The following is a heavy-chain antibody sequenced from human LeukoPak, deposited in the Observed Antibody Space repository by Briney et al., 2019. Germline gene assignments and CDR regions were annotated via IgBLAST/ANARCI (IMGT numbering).Heavy chain of an antibody. CDR2: IYYSGNT. CDR3: ARDAGYSSSWAFDY. D-gene: IGHD6-13*01. CDR1: GGSISSSSYY. V-gene: IGHV4-39*07. Sequence: SETLSLTCTVSGGSISSSSYYWGWIRQPPGKGLEWIGSIYYSGNTYYNPSLKSRVTISVDTSKNQFSLKLSSVTAADTAVYYCARDAGYSSSWAFDYWGQGTLVTVSS. J-gene: IGHJ4*02.